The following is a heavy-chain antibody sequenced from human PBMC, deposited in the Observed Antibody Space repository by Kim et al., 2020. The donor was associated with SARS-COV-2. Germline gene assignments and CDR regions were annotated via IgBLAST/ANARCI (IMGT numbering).Heavy chain of an antibody. CDR3: ARAQAAAGTFDY. J-gene: IGHJ4*02. Sequence: GGSLRLSCAASGFTFSSYSMNWVRQAPGKGLEWVSSISSSSSYIYYADSVKGRFTISRDNAKNSLYLQMNSLRAEDTAVYYCARAQAAAGTFDYWGQGTLVTVSS. D-gene: IGHD6-13*01. CDR2: ISSSSSYI. V-gene: IGHV3-21*04. CDR1: GFTFSSYS.